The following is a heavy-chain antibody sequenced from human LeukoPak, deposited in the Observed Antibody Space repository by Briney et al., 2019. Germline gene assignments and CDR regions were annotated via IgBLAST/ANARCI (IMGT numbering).Heavy chain of an antibody. CDR2: VFYSGSS. V-gene: IGHV4-59*01. CDR3: ASFRGSYFFDY. CDR1: GASISDYF. Sequence: SETLSLTCTVSGASISDYFWSWIRQPPGKGLEWIGYVFYSGSSTYNPSLNSRVAISIDTSRSQCSLRLSSVTAADTAVYYCASFRGSYFFDYWGPGTLVTVSS. D-gene: IGHD1-26*01. J-gene: IGHJ4*02.